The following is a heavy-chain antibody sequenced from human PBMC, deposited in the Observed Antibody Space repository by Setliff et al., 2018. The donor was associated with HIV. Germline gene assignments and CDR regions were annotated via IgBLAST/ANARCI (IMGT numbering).Heavy chain of an antibody. Sequence: SETLSLTCTVSGGSIGSGSHYWSWIRQLAGKGLEWIGHIYTTGSTNYNPSLKSRVTISADTSNNQFSLRLTSMTAADTAVYYCAKTSVGATGLYAFDTWGQGTMVTVSS. CDR2: IYTTGST. CDR1: GGSIGSGSHY. D-gene: IGHD1-26*01. J-gene: IGHJ3*02. CDR3: AKTSVGATGLYAFDT. V-gene: IGHV4-61*09.